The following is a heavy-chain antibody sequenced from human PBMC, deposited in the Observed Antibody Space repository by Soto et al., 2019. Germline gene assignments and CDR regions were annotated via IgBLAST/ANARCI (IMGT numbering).Heavy chain of an antibody. Sequence: ASVKVSCKASGYTFTSYGISWVRRAPGQGLEWMGWISAYNGNTNYAQKLQGRVTMTTDTSTSTAYMELRSLRSDDTAVYYCARDLYCGGDCYWDYYYGMDVWGQGTTVTVSS. CDR2: ISAYNGNT. D-gene: IGHD2-21*02. CDR1: GYTFTSYG. V-gene: IGHV1-18*01. J-gene: IGHJ6*02. CDR3: ARDLYCGGDCYWDYYYGMDV.